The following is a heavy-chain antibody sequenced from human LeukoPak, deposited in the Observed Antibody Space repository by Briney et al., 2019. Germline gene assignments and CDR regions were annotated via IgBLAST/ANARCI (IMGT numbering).Heavy chain of an antibody. V-gene: IGHV4-30-2*01. J-gene: IGHJ4*02. Sequence: SETLSLTCAVSGGPISSGGYSWSWLRQPPGKGLEWIGYIYHSGSTYYNPSLKSRVTISVDMSKNQFSLKLSSVTAADTAVYYCAREEIYGGSIDYWGQGTLVTVSS. CDR3: AREEIYGGSIDY. D-gene: IGHD4/OR15-4a*01. CDR1: GGPISSGGYS. CDR2: IYHSGST.